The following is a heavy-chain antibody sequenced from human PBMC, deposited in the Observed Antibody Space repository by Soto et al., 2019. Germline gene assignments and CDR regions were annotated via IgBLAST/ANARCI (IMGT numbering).Heavy chain of an antibody. CDR1: GFSFSNYW. D-gene: IGHD2-21*02. V-gene: IGHV3-7*01. Sequence: GGSLRLSCAASGFSFSNYWMTWVRQAPGKGLEWVANIKNDGSDKYYGASVKGRFTISRGNAKNSLYLQMDSLRAEDTAVYYCARRELVSCGGDCYSKYFQYWGQGTLVTVSS. J-gene: IGHJ1*01. CDR3: ARRELVSCGGDCYSKYFQY. CDR2: IKNDGSDK.